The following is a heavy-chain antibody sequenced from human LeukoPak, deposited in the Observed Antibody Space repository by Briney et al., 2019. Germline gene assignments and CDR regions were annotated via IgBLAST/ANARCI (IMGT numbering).Heavy chain of an antibody. CDR2: ISSSGSTI. CDR1: GFTFSTYW. V-gene: IGHV3-48*03. CDR3: ASIWFGGFDY. Sequence: GGSLRLSCAASGFTFSTYWMNWVRQAPGKGLEWVSYISSSGSTIYYADSVKGRFTISRDNAKNSLYLQMNSLRAEDTAVYYCASIWFGGFDYWGQGTLVTVSS. D-gene: IGHD3-10*01. J-gene: IGHJ4*02.